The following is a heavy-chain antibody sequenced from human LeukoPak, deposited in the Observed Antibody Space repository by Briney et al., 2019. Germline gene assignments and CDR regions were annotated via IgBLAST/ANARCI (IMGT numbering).Heavy chain of an antibody. Sequence: ASVKVPCKASGYTFTGYDINWLRQATGQGLEWMGWMSPNSGNTGYAQKFQGRVTMTRNTSIGTAYMELTSLRSEDTAVYYCARALSGCVLCFDYWGQGTLVTVSS. V-gene: IGHV1-8*01. CDR1: GYTFTGYD. J-gene: IGHJ4*02. D-gene: IGHD6-19*01. CDR3: ARALSGCVLCFDY. CDR2: MSPNSGNT.